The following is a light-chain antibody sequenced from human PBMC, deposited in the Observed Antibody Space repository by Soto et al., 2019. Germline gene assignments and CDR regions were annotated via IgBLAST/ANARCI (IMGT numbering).Light chain of an antibody. CDR1: SGSVSTSSY. Sequence: QTVVTQEPSFSVSPGGTVTLTCGFSSGSVSTSSYPSWYQQNPAQAPRTLIYSTNTRSSGVPDRFSGSILGTKAALTITGAQADDESDYYFVLYMGSGIWVFGGGTKLTVL. CDR3: VLYMGSGIWV. J-gene: IGLJ3*02. CDR2: STN. V-gene: IGLV8-61*01.